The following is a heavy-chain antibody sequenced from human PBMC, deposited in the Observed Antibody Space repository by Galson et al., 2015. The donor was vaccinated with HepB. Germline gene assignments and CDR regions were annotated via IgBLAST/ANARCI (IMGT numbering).Heavy chain of an antibody. Sequence: ETLSLTCTVSGGSISSYYWSWIRQPPGKGLEWIGYIYYSGSTNYNPSLKSRVTISVDTSKNQFSLKLSSVTAADTAVYYCAREAIYRDGYLDWGQGTLVTVSS. CDR2: IYYSGST. CDR1: GGSISSYY. J-gene: IGHJ4*02. V-gene: IGHV4-59*01. D-gene: IGHD5-24*01. CDR3: AREAIYRDGYLD.